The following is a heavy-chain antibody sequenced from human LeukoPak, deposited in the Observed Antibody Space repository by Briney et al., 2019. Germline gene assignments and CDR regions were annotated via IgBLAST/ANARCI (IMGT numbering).Heavy chain of an antibody. CDR1: GFTFSSYS. J-gene: IGHJ4*02. D-gene: IGHD6-13*01. V-gene: IGHV3-21*01. CDR3: ARSIGAAYFDN. Sequence: GGSLRLSCAGSGFTFSSYSMNWVSQAPGKGLEWVSFISSGSNDICYADSVKGRFTISRDNAKNSLYLEMNSLRAEDTAVYYCARSIGAAYFDNWGQGTLVTVSS. CDR2: ISSGSNDI.